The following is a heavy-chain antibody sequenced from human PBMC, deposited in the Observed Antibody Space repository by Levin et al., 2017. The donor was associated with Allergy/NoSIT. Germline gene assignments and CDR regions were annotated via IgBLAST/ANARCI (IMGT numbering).Heavy chain of an antibody. CDR3: ARAGPTMKHYYYYYYGMDV. J-gene: IGHJ6*02. CDR1: GGTFSSYA. V-gene: IGHV1-69*13. D-gene: IGHD5-12*01. Sequence: SVKVSCKASGGTFSSYAISWVRQAPGQGLEWMGGIIPIFGTANYAQKFQGRVTITADESTSTAYMELSSLRSEDTAVYYCARAGPTMKHYYYYYYGMDVWGQGTTVTVSS. CDR2: IIPIFGTA.